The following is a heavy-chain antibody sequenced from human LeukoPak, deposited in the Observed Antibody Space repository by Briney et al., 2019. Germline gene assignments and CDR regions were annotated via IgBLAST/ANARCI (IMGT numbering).Heavy chain of an antibody. V-gene: IGHV4-34*01. CDR3: AAPIVVVPAADDAFDI. CDR1: GGSFSGYY. D-gene: IGHD2-2*01. CDR2: INHSGST. J-gene: IGHJ3*02. Sequence: PSETLSLTCAVYGGSFSGYYWSWIRQPPGKGLEWIGEINHSGSTNYNPSLKSRVTISVDTSKNQFSLKLSSVTAADTAVYYCAAPIVVVPAADDAFDIWGQGTMVTVSS.